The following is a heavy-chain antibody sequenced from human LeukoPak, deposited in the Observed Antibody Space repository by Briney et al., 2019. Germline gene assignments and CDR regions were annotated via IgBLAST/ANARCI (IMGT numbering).Heavy chain of an antibody. CDR1: GFTFDDYA. J-gene: IGHJ4*02. V-gene: IGHV3-9*01. Sequence: GGSLRLSCAASGFTFDDYAMHWVRQAPGKGLEWVSGISWNSGSIGYADSVKGRFTISRDNAKNSLYLQMNSLRAEDTAVYYCAKDHQWLGTSPFDYWGQGTLVTVSS. D-gene: IGHD6-19*01. CDR2: ISWNSGSI. CDR3: AKDHQWLGTSPFDY.